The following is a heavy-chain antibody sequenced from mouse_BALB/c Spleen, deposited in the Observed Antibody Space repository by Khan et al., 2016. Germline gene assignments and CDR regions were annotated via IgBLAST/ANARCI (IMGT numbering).Heavy chain of an antibody. CDR3: ARGSPYYGSTFDD. CDR1: GFSLTSYG. D-gene: IGHD1-1*01. CDR2: IWSGGST. Sequence: VELVESGPGLVQPSQSLSITCTVSGFSLTSYGVHWVRQSPGKGLEWLGVIWSGGSTDYNAAFISRLSISKDNSKSQVFFKMNSLQANDTAIYYCARGSPYYGSTFDDWGQGTTLTVSS. J-gene: IGHJ2*01. V-gene: IGHV2-2*02.